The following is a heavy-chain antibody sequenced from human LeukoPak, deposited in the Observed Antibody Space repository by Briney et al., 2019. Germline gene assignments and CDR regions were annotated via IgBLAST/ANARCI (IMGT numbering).Heavy chain of an antibody. J-gene: IGHJ5*02. CDR2: IYYSGST. D-gene: IGHD1-14*01. Sequence: SETLSLTCTVSGGXISSSSYYWGWIRQPPGKGLEWIGSIYYSGSTYYNPSLKSRVTISVDTSKNQFSLKLSSVTAADTAVYYCARRPGNNWFDPWGQGTLVTVSS. CDR1: GGXISSSSYY. V-gene: IGHV4-39*01. CDR3: ARRPGNNWFDP.